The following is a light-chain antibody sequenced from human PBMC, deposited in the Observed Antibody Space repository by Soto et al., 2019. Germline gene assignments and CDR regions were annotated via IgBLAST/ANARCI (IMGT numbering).Light chain of an antibody. CDR1: QSISSW. V-gene: IGKV1-5*03. Sequence: DIQMTQSPSTLSASVGDRVTITCRASQSISSWVAWYQQKPGKAPKLLIYKASDLERGVPSRFSGGGSGTESTLTIRSLQPDDVATYYCQQYRGTFGPGTTVDVK. J-gene: IGKJ3*01. CDR3: QQYRGT. CDR2: KAS.